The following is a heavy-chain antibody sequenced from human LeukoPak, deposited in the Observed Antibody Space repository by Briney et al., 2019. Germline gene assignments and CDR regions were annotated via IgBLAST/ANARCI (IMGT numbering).Heavy chain of an antibody. D-gene: IGHD2-2*01. J-gene: IGHJ5*02. CDR2: ISPYNGKT. Sequence: ASVNVSCKASGYTFINYGIGWVRHAHGQGLEWMGWISPYNGKTKYSQNLQGRVNMTTDTSTSTAYMDLRSLTFDDTAVYYCARLPTIVAPAWTHQPFDPWGLGTLVIVSS. CDR3: ARLPTIVAPAWTHQPFDP. V-gene: IGHV1-18*01. CDR1: GYTFINYG.